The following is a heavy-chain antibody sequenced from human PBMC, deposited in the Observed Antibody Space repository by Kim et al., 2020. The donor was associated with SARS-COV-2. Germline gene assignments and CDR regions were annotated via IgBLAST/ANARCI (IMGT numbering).Heavy chain of an antibody. CDR2: IIPIFGTA. J-gene: IGHJ6*02. D-gene: IGHD3-3*01. CDR3: ARRPPVVGVDYYYYGMDV. CDR1: GGTFSSYA. V-gene: IGHV1-69*13. Sequence: SVKVSCKASGGTFSSYAISWVRQAPGQGLEWMGGIIPIFGTANYAQKFQGRVTITADESTSTAYMELSSLRSEDTAVYYCARRPPVVGVDYYYYGMDVWGQGTTVTVSS.